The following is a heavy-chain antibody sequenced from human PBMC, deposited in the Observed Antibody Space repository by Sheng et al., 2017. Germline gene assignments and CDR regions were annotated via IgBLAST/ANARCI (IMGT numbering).Heavy chain of an antibody. D-gene: IGHD6-25*01. J-gene: IGHJ3*02. Sequence: QLQLQESGPGLVKPSETLSLTCTVSGGSISSSSYYWGWIRQPPGKGLEWIGSIYYSGSTYYNPSLKSRVTISVDTSKNQFCLKLSSVTAADTAVYYCAISATSGWPDAFDIWGQGTMVTVSS. V-gene: IGHV4-39*07. CDR1: GGSISSSSYY. CDR2: IYYSGST. CDR3: AISATSGWPDAFDI.